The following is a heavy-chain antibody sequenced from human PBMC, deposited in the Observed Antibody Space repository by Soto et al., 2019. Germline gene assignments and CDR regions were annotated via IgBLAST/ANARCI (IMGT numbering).Heavy chain of an antibody. CDR3: ARGLTVYSAVLHYYYAMDV. CDR2: ISAYNGNT. CDR1: GYTFTSYS. V-gene: IGHV1-18*01. D-gene: IGHD2-8*01. Sequence: GASVKVSCKASGYTFTSYSISWVRQAPGQGLEWMGWISAYNGNTNYAQKLQGRVTMTTDTSTSTAYMEMSSLRSEDSAVYYCARGLTVYSAVLHYYYAMDVWGQGTTVTVSS. J-gene: IGHJ6*02.